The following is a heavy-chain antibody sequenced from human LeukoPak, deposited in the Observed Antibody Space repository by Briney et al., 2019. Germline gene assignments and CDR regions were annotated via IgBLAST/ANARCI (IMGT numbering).Heavy chain of an antibody. J-gene: IGHJ6*03. CDR3: AREGKYYYYYYMDV. V-gene: IGHV4-34*01. CDR2: INHSGST. Sequence: PSETLSLTCAVYGGSFSGYYWSWLRQPPGKGLEWIGEINHSGSTNYNPSLKSRVTISVDTSKNQFSLKLSSVTAADTAVYYCAREGKYYYYYYMDVWGKGTTVTVSS. CDR1: GGSFSGYY.